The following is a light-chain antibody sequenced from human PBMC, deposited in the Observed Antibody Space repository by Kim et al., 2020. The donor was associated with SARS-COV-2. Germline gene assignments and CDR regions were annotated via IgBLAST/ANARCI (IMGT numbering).Light chain of an antibody. CDR2: DVS. CDR1: SRYVGGYNY. CDR3: SSYTSSSTLYVV. V-gene: IGLV2-14*03. J-gene: IGLJ2*01. Sequence: ITIPCTGTSRYVGGYNYVSWYQQHPGKAPKLMIYDVSNRPSGVSNRFSGSKSGNTASLTISGLQAEDEADYYCSSYTSSSTLYVVFGGGTQLTVL.